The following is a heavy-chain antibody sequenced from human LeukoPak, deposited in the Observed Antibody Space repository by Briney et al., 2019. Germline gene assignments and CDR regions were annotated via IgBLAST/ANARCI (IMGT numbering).Heavy chain of an antibody. Sequence: PGGSLRLSCAASGFTFSSYSMNWVRQAPGKGLEWVSSISSSSSYIYYADSVKGRFTISRDNSKNSLYLQMNSLRTEDTALYYCAKDARDCSGGSCYSGSIDYWGQGTLVTVSS. J-gene: IGHJ4*02. D-gene: IGHD2-15*01. CDR2: ISSSSSYI. CDR3: AKDARDCSGGSCYSGSIDY. CDR1: GFTFSSYS. V-gene: IGHV3-21*04.